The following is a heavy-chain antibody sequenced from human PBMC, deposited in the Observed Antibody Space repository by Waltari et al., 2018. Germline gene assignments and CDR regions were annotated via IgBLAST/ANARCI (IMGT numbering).Heavy chain of an antibody. CDR2: ISGYDYTT. CDR3: ARDYYYGSGSSWSDVFDI. V-gene: IGHV1-18*01. J-gene: IGHJ3*02. D-gene: IGHD3-10*01. Sequence: QVQLVQSGGEVRRPGASVTVSCKATGYIFTRYGISWVRQAPGQGLEWMGWISGYDYTTHFAKNFQGRVTMSTDTFTSTVYMDLRSLRSDDTAVYYCARDYYYGSGSSWSDVFDIWGQGTMVTVSS. CDR1: GYIFTRYG.